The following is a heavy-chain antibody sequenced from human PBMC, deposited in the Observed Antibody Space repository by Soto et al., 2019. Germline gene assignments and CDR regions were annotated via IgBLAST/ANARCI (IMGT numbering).Heavy chain of an antibody. CDR3: ASLGWGLRPFDY. CDR2: ISSSGSTI. J-gene: IGHJ4*02. CDR1: GFTFSSYE. V-gene: IGHV3-48*03. Sequence: GGSLRLSCAASGFTFSSYEMNWVRQAPGKGLEWVSYISSSGSTIYYADSVKGRFTTSRDNAKNSLYLQMDSLRAEDTAVYYCASLGWGLRPFDYWGQGTLVTVSS. D-gene: IGHD1-26*01.